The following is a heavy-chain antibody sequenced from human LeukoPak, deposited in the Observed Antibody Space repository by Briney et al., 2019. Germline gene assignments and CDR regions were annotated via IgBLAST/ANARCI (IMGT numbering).Heavy chain of an antibody. Sequence: PGGSLRLSCAASGFSFNSYFMTWVRQAPGKGLEWVGRIKSKTDGGTTDYAAPVKGRFTISRDDSKNTLYLQMNSLKTEDTAVYYCTTDRPPTTVTTDYFDYWGQGTLVTVSS. J-gene: IGHJ4*02. CDR3: TTDRPPTTVTTDYFDY. V-gene: IGHV3-15*01. CDR1: GFSFNSYF. CDR2: IKSKTDGGTT. D-gene: IGHD4-17*01.